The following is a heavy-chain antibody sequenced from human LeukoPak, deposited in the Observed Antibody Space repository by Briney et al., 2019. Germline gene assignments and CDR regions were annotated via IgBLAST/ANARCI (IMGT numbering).Heavy chain of an antibody. D-gene: IGHD3-10*01. CDR3: AKDKYYGSGSYYPNWFDP. CDR2: ISYDGSNK. J-gene: IGHJ5*02. CDR1: GFTFSSYG. Sequence: AGGSLRLSCAASGFTFSSYGMHWVRQAPGKGLEWVAVISYDGSNKYYADSVKGRFTISRDNSKNTLYLQMNSLRAEDTAVYYCAKDKYYGSGSYYPNWFDPWGQGTLVTVSS. V-gene: IGHV3-30*18.